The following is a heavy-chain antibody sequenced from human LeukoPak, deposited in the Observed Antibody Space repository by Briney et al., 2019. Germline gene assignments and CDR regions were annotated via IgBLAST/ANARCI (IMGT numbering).Heavy chain of an antibody. J-gene: IGHJ4*02. CDR3: AKDRDGGYYDSSGYPDY. Sequence: GGSLRLSCAASGFTFDDYAMHWVRQAPGKGLEWVSLISGDGGSTYYADSVKGRFTISRDNSKNSLYLQMNSLRTEDTALYYCAKDRDGGYYDSSGYPDYWGQGTPVTVSS. CDR1: GFTFDDYA. D-gene: IGHD3-22*01. V-gene: IGHV3-43*02. CDR2: ISGDGGST.